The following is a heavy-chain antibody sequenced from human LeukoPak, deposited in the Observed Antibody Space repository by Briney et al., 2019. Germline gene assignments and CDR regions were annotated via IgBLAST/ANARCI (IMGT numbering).Heavy chain of an antibody. D-gene: IGHD4-23*01. CDR3: ARENCGGDFEY. V-gene: IGHV1-2*02. CDR2: ISPNNGDT. J-gene: IGHJ4*02. Sequence: ASVKVSCKASGHTFGNYYLHWVRQAPGQGLEWMGWISPNNGDTNYAQKFQGRVTLTWDTSFNTAYMDLSRLTSDDTAIYYCARENCGGDFEYWGQGALVTVSS. CDR1: GHTFGNYY.